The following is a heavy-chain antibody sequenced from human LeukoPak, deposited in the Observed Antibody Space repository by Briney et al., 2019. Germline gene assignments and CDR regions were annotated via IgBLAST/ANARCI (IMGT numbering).Heavy chain of an antibody. Sequence: SETLSLTCAVYGGSFSGYYWSWIRQPPGKGLEWIGEINHSGSTNYNPSLKRRVTISVDTSKNQFSLKLSSVTAADTAVYYCASYRTGTTTFDYWGQGTLVTVSS. V-gene: IGHV4-34*01. CDR3: ASYRTGTTTFDY. CDR2: INHSGST. D-gene: IGHD1-7*01. CDR1: GGSFSGYY. J-gene: IGHJ4*02.